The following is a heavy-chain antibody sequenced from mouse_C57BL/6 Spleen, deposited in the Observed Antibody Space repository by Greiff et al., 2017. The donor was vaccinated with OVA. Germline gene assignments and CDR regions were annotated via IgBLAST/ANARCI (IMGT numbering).Heavy chain of an antibody. Sequence: QVQLQQPGAELVKPGASVKMSCKASGYTFTSYWITWVKQRPGQGLEWIGDIYPGSGSTNYNEKFKGKAILTADKSSSTAYMELRSLTSEDSAVYYCTRFDLYWGQGTLVTVSA. CDR1: GYTFTSYW. CDR2: IYPGSGST. J-gene: IGHJ3*01. CDR3: TRFDLY. V-gene: IGHV1-55*01.